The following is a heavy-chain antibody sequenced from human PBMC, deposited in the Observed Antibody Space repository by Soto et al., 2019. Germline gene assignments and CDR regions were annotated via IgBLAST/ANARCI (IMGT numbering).Heavy chain of an antibody. CDR2: INPNTGST. D-gene: IGHD2-15*01. V-gene: IGHV1-46*01. J-gene: IGHJ4*02. CDR3: AKILSGGSYTDSRFDH. CDR1: GCTLSRHF. Sequence: ASVKVSCKASGCTLSRHFLHWVRLAPGQGLEWLGLINPNTGSTTYAQKFRGRLTMTADTSTSTMYMELSGLRSEDTALYYCAKILSGGSYTDSRFDHWGQGSLVTVSS.